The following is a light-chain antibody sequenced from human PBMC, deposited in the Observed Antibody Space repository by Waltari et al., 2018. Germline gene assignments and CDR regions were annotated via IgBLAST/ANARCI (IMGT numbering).Light chain of an antibody. CDR2: AAS. CDR3: QQANTFPPGVT. Sequence: IQMTQSPSSVSASVGDRINITCRASQDIGNWIAWYQQKPGTAPKLLIYAASRLQRGVPARFSGSGFGTDFTLTIVSLQPEDFATYFCQQANTFPPGVTFGGGTKVEI. V-gene: IGKV1D-12*01. J-gene: IGKJ4*01. CDR1: QDIGNW.